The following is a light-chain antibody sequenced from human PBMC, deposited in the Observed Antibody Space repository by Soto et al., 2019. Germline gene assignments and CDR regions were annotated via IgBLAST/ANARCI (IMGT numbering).Light chain of an antibody. CDR1: QSIKTY. Sequence: DIQMTQSPSSLSASVGDRVSITCRASQSIKTYLNWYQQKPGKDPKLLIYGSYNLQSGVPPRFSGTGSGTDFTLIISSLQPEDFATYFCQQSYFISWTFGQGTKVDLK. CDR2: GSY. V-gene: IGKV1-39*01. J-gene: IGKJ1*01. CDR3: QQSYFISWT.